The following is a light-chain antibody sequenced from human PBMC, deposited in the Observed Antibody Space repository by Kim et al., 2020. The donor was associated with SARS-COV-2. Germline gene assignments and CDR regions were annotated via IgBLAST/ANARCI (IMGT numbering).Light chain of an antibody. CDR2: AAS. Sequence: IQLTQSPSSLSVSVGDRVTITCRTSQGISGYLAWFQQQPGKAPKLLIYAASTLQGGVPSRFSGSGSGTEFTLTIGSLQPEDFATYYCQQLNSYPPTFGQGTKLEI. CDR1: QGISGY. J-gene: IGKJ2*01. V-gene: IGKV1-9*01. CDR3: QQLNSYPPT.